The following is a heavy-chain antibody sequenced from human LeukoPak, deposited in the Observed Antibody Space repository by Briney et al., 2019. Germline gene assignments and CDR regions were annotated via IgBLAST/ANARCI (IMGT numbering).Heavy chain of an antibody. J-gene: IGHJ5*01. CDR2: IKYDGSVV. V-gene: IGHV3-7*01. Sequence: GGSLRLSCEASGFTFNKNWTSWVRQTPGKALEWVANIKYDGSVVFYVDSVKGRFTISRDNAKNSVYLQMNSLRAEDTAIYYCVRDFDEFDSGGYPTWFDSWAQGTLVTVSS. D-gene: IGHD3-22*01. CDR1: GFTFNKNW. CDR3: VRDFDEFDSGGYPTWFDS.